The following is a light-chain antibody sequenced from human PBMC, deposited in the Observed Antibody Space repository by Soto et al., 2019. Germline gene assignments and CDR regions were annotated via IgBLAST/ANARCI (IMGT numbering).Light chain of an antibody. CDR3: QQRGNWPPGFT. Sequence: ENVLTQSPGTLSLSPGGRVTLSCRASQIVTSTDLAWYQQKPGQAPRLLIYDTSNRATGIPARFSGSGSGTDFTLTISSLEPEDFAVYYCQQRGNWPPGFTFGPGTKVDI. CDR1: QIVTSTD. V-gene: IGKV3-11*01. CDR2: DTS. J-gene: IGKJ3*01.